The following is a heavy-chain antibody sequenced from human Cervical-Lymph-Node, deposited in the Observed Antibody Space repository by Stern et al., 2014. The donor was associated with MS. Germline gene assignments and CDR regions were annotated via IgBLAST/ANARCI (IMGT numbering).Heavy chain of an antibody. Sequence: QVQLQESGPGLVKPSQTLSLTCTVSGASISTVGYYWSWIRQHPGKGLVWIAYISYIASTYYNPSVKSRVSISADTSKNQFSLNLTSVTAADTALYYCARSDRLWGSFDYWGQGTLVAVSS. J-gene: IGHJ4*02. CDR1: GASISTVGYY. D-gene: IGHD3-16*01. CDR3: ARSDRLWGSFDY. CDR2: ISYIAST. V-gene: IGHV4-31*03.